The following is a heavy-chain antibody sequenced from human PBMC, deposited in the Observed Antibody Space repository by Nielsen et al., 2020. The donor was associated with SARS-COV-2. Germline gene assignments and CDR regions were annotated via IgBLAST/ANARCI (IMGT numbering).Heavy chain of an antibody. CDR3: AKSLATVTTLSFDY. V-gene: IGHV3-49*03. CDR1: GFTFGDYA. D-gene: IGHD4-17*01. Sequence: GESLKISCTASGFTFGDYAMSWFRQAPGKGLEWVGFIRSKAYGGTTEYAASVKGRFTISRDDSKSIAYLQMNSLRAEDTALYYCAKSLATVTTLSFDYWGQGTLVTVSS. J-gene: IGHJ4*02. CDR2: IRSKAYGGTT.